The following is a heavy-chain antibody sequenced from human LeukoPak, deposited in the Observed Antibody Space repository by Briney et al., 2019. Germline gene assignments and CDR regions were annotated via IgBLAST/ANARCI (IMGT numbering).Heavy chain of an antibody. D-gene: IGHD3-10*01. J-gene: IGHJ5*02. CDR2: ISSSSSYI. CDR1: GFTFSSYS. CDR3: AKGPMVRGVMGWFDP. Sequence: GGSLRLSCAASGFTFSSYSMNWVRQAPGKGLEWVSSISSSSSYIYYADSVKGRFTISRDNAKNSLYLQMNSLRAEDTAVYYCAKGPMVRGVMGWFDPWGQGTLVTVSS. V-gene: IGHV3-21*04.